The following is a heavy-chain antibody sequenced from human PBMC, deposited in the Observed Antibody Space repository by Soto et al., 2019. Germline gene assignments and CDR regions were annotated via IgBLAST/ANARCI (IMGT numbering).Heavy chain of an antibody. CDR2: INHSGST. J-gene: IGHJ4*02. V-gene: IGHV4-34*01. D-gene: IGHD3-22*01. Sequence: DTLSLTCAVYGGSFSGYYWSWIRQPPGKGLEWIWEINHSGSTSYNPSLKSRVTISVDTSKNQFSLKLNSVTAADTAVYYCARGSITSIVPDYWGKGTRVTGS. CDR3: ARGSITSIVPDY. CDR1: GGSFSGYY.